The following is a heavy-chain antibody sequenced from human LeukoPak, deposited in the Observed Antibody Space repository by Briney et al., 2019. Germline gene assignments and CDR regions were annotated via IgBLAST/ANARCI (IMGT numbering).Heavy chain of an antibody. CDR3: AKERGSSWYSIDY. Sequence: GVSLRLSCAASGFTFSTYGMNWVRQTPGKGLEWVSFISSSGSYIYYADSVKGRFTISRDNSKNTLYLQMNSLRAEDTAVYYCAKERGSSWYSIDYWGQGTLVTVSS. V-gene: IGHV3-21*04. CDR1: GFTFSTYG. D-gene: IGHD6-13*01. CDR2: ISSSGSYI. J-gene: IGHJ4*02.